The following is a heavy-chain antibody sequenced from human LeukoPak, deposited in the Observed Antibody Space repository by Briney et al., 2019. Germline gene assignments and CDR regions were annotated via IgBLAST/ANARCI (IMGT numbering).Heavy chain of an antibody. CDR2: IYDSGST. CDR1: GGSIRSSYYY. D-gene: IGHD3-22*01. CDR3: ARGLYYDS. Sequence: SETLSLTCTVSGGSIRSSYYYWGWIRQPPGKGLEWIGSIYDSGSTYYNPSLKSRVTISVDKSKNQFSLKLSSVTAADTAVYYCARGLYYDSWGQGTLVTVSS. J-gene: IGHJ4*02. V-gene: IGHV4-39*07.